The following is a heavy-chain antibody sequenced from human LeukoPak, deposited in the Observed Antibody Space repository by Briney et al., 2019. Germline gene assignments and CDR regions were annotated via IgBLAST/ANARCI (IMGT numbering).Heavy chain of an antibody. CDR1: GVTFSNSA. D-gene: IGHD6-19*01. J-gene: IGHJ4*02. Sequence: GGSLRLSCAASGVTFSNSAMRWVRQAPGEGLEWVSGISGSDSAYYADSVKGRFTISRDNSKNTLYLQMNSLRAEDTAVYYCARRSGIAVAGAFDYWGQGTLVTVSS. V-gene: IGHV3-23*01. CDR3: ARRSGIAVAGAFDY. CDR2: ISGSDSA.